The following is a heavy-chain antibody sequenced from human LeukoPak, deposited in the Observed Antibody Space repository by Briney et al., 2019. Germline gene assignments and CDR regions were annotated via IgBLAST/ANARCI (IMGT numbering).Heavy chain of an antibody. J-gene: IGHJ5*02. Sequence: RASETLSLTCTVSGGSISSYYWSWLRQPPVKGLEGIGYIYYSGSTNHNPSLKSRVTISVDTSKNQFSLKLSSVTAADTAVYYCARGGYCSSTSCYTRWFDPWGRGTLVTVSS. CDR1: GGSISSYY. D-gene: IGHD2-2*02. V-gene: IGHV4-59*01. CDR2: IYYSGST. CDR3: ARGGYCSSTSCYTRWFDP.